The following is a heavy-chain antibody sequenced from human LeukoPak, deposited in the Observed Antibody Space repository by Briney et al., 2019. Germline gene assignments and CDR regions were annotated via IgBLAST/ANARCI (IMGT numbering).Heavy chain of an antibody. J-gene: IGHJ4*02. CDR3: ARGRYSGTTYYFDY. D-gene: IGHD5-12*01. Sequence: QPGGSLRLSCAASGFTFSSYAMSWVRQAPGKGLEWVSAISGSGGSTYYADSVKGRFTISRDNAKNSLYLQMNSLRAEDTAMYYCARGRYSGTTYYFDYWGQGTLVTVSS. V-gene: IGHV3-23*01. CDR2: ISGSGGST. CDR1: GFTFSSYA.